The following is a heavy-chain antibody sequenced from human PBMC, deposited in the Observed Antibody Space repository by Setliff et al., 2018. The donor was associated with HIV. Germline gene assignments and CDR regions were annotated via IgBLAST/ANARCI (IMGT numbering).Heavy chain of an antibody. J-gene: IGHJ4*01. V-gene: IGHV3-48*01. Sequence: LRLSCEASGFTFSTYGMNWVRHAPGKGLEWVAQISSSGFPIYYADSVRGRFTASRDNGKNSLFLQMNSLRAEDTAVYYCASFYGDYGYWGHGTQVTVSS. CDR3: ASFYGDYGY. D-gene: IGHD3-10*01. CDR2: ISSSGFPI. CDR1: GFTFSTYG.